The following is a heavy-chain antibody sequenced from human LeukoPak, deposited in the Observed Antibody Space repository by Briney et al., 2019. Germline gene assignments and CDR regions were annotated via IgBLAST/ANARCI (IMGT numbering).Heavy chain of an antibody. CDR2: IYYSGST. CDR3: ARQEYEAAYYYYYIDV. Sequence: SETLSLTCTVSGGSISSSTYYWGWIRQPPGKGLEWIGCIYYSGSTYYNPSLKSRVTISVDTSKNHFSLKLSSVTAADTAAYYCARQEYEAAYYYYYIDVWGKGTTVTVSS. V-gene: IGHV4-39*01. CDR1: GGSISSSTYY. J-gene: IGHJ6*03. D-gene: IGHD2-2*01.